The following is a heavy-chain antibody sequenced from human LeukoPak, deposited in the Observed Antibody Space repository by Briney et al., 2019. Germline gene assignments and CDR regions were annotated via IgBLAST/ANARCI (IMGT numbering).Heavy chain of an antibody. CDR2: IYSGDFDT. Sequence: GESLKISCKGSGYSFTSYWIGWVRQMPGKGLEWMGIIYSGDFDTRYSPSFQGQVTISADKSISTAYLQWSSLKASDTAMYYCARSQGYCSGGSCLQGDWFDPWGEGTLVTVSS. V-gene: IGHV5-51*01. D-gene: IGHD2-15*01. CDR3: ARSQGYCSGGSCLQGDWFDP. CDR1: GYSFTSYW. J-gene: IGHJ5*02.